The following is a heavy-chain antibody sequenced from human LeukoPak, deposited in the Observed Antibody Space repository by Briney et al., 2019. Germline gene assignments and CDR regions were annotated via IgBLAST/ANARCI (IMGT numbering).Heavy chain of an antibody. V-gene: IGHV3-21*01. Sequence: NPGGSLRLSCAASGFTFSSYSMNWVRQAPGKGLEWVSSISSSSSYTYYADSVKGRFTISRDNAKNSLYLQMNGLRAEDTAVYYCARDARPYDILTGYSIYFDYWGQGTLVTVSS. CDR2: ISSSSSYT. CDR1: GFTFSSYS. D-gene: IGHD3-9*01. CDR3: ARDARPYDILTGYSIYFDY. J-gene: IGHJ4*02.